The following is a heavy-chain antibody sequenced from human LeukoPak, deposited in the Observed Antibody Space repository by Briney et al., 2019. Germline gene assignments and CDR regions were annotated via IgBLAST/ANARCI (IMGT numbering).Heavy chain of an antibody. CDR2: INGRAGST. Sequence: GGSLRLSCAASGFTFNFYAMNWVRQAPWKGLERVSAINGRAGSTYYADSVKGRFTISRDNSQNTLYLHMNSLRAEDTAVYYCAKDQTAAVGQLDYWGQGTVVTVSS. CDR3: AKDQTAAVGQLDY. V-gene: IGHV3-23*01. D-gene: IGHD6-13*01. CDR1: GFTFNFYA. J-gene: IGHJ4*02.